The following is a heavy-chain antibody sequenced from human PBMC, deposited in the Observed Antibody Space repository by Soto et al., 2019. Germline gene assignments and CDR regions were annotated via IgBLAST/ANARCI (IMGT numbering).Heavy chain of an antibody. J-gene: IGHJ4*02. V-gene: IGHV3-64*01. CDR2: ISSNGGST. Sequence: GGSLRLSCAASGFTFSSYAMHWVRQAPGKGLEYVSAISSNGGSTYYANSVKGRFTISRDNSKNTLYLQMGSLRAEDMAVYYCARVGDTAMVNHDYWGQGTLVTVSS. D-gene: IGHD5-18*01. CDR3: ARVGDTAMVNHDY. CDR1: GFTFSSYA.